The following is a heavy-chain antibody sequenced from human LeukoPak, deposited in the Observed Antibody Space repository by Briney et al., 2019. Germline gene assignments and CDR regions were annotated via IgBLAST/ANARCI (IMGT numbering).Heavy chain of an antibody. J-gene: IGHJ6*02. V-gene: IGHV4-31*03. Sequence: SQTLSLTCTISGGSIRSGGYYWSWIRQHPGKGLEWIGHIHHTRSTYYNPSLKSRLTISVDTPKNQFSLRLSSVTAADTAVYYCARLVPHYYYGLDLWGQGTTVTVSS. D-gene: IGHD2-8*02. CDR3: ARLVPHYYYGLDL. CDR1: GGSIRSGGYY. CDR2: IHHTRST.